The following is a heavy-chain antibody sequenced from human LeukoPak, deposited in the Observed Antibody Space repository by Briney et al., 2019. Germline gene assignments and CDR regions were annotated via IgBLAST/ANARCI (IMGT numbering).Heavy chain of an antibody. Sequence: SVKVSCKASGGTFSSYAISWVRQAPGRGLEWMGGIIPIFGTANYAQKFQGRVTITTDESTSTAYMELSSLRSEDTAVYYCVWGDYDILTGYLDYWGQGTLVTVSS. V-gene: IGHV1-69*05. CDR1: GGTFSSYA. J-gene: IGHJ4*02. D-gene: IGHD3-9*01. CDR2: IIPIFGTA. CDR3: VWGDYDILTGYLDY.